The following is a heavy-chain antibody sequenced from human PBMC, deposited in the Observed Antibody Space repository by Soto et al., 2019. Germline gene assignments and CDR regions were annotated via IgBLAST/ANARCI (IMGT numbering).Heavy chain of an antibody. CDR2: IYYSGNT. V-gene: IGHV4-30-4*01. Sequence: PWETLSLTGTASGGSTSSDNYWSWIRQPPGKGLEWIGHIYYSGNTDYNPSLKSRLAISIDTSKNQFSLKLSSVTAADTAVYFCAREGGESSDGLYYFDSWGQGSQVTVSS. CDR1: GGSTSSDNY. CDR3: AREGGESSDGLYYFDS. J-gene: IGHJ4*02. D-gene: IGHD3-16*01.